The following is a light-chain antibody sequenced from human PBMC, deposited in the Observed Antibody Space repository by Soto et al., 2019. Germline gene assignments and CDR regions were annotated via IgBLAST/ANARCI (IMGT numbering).Light chain of an antibody. J-gene: IGKJ2*01. V-gene: IGKV3-15*01. Sequence: EIVMTQSPATLSVSPGERATLSCRASQSVSSNLAWYQQKPGQAPRLLIYGASTRATGIPARFSGSGSGTEFTLTISSLQSEDFAVYYCQQYNNWPQTFGQGNKLAIK. CDR2: GAS. CDR3: QQYNNWPQT. CDR1: QSVSSN.